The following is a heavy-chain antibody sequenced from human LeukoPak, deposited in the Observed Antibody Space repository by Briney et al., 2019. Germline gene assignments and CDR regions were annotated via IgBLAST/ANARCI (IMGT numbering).Heavy chain of an antibody. J-gene: IGHJ4*02. CDR2: IYYSGST. CDR3: ARDEVVVAATNY. V-gene: IGHV4-39*07. CDR1: GGSISSSSYY. Sequence: SETLSLTCTVSGGSISSSSYYWGWIRQPPGKGLEWIGSIYYSGSTYYNPSLKSRVTISVDTSKNQFSLKLSSVTAADTAVYYCARDEVVVAATNYWGQGTLVTVSS. D-gene: IGHD2-15*01.